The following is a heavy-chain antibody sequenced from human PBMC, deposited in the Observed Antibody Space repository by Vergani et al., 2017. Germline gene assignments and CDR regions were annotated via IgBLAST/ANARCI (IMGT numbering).Heavy chain of an antibody. D-gene: IGHD5-18*01. Sequence: EVQLVESGGGLVQPGGSLRLSCAASGFTFSSYSMNWVRQAPGKGLEWVSYISSSSSTIYYADSVKGRFTISRDNSKNTLYLQMNSLRAEDTAVYYCARDQGGYSYGYDYFDYWGQGTLVTVSS. V-gene: IGHV3-48*01. CDR1: GFTFSSYS. CDR2: ISSSSSTI. CDR3: ARDQGGYSYGYDYFDY. J-gene: IGHJ4*02.